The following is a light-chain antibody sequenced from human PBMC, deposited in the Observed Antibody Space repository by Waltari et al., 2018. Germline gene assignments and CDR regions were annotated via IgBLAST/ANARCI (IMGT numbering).Light chain of an antibody. CDR1: SRDIGDYDY. J-gene: IGLJ3*02. V-gene: IGLV2-14*03. CDR3: SSYTSSSTLL. CDR2: DVN. Sequence: QSALPQPASVSGSPGQSITIPCPGTSRDIGDYDYVSWYQQHPGKAPQLIIFDVNNRPSGVSHRFSGSKSGDSASLTISGLQAEDEADYYCSSYTSSSTLLFGGGTKLTVL.